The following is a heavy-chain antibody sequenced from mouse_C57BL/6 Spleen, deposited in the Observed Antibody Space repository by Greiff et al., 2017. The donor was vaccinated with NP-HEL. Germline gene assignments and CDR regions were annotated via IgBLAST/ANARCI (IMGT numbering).Heavy chain of an antibody. CDR1: GYAFSSYW. V-gene: IGHV1-80*01. J-gene: IGHJ4*01. CDR3: ARSIYYGNIYAMDY. CDR2: IYPGDGDT. Sequence: QVQLQQSGAELVKPGASVKISCKASGYAFSSYWMNWVKQRPGKGLEWIGQIYPGDGDTNYNGKFKGKATLTADKSSSTAYMQLSSLTSEDSAVYFCARSIYYGNIYAMDYWGQGTSITVSS. D-gene: IGHD2-1*01.